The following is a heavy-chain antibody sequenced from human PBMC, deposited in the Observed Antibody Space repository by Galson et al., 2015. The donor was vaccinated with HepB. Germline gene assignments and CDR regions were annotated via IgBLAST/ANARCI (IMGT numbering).Heavy chain of an antibody. Sequence: SLKLSCAASGFTFSSYGMHWVRQAPGQGLEWVGVISYDGSNKYYADSVKGRFTISRDNSKNTLYLQMNSLRAEDTAVYYCARGNPGDYWGQGTLVTVSS. V-gene: IGHV3-30*03. CDR1: GFTFSSYG. CDR3: ARGNPGDY. CDR2: ISYDGSNK. J-gene: IGHJ4*02. D-gene: IGHD1-14*01.